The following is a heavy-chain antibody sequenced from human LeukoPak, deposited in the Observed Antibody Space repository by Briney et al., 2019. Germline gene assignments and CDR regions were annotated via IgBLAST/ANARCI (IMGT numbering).Heavy chain of an antibody. CDR2: ISGSGGST. V-gene: IGHV3-23*01. J-gene: IGHJ4*02. CDR1: GFTFSSYA. D-gene: IGHD6-19*01. Sequence: GGSLRLSCAASGFTFSSYAMSWVRQAPGKGLEWVSAISGSGGSTYYADSVKGRFTISRDNSKHTLYLQMNSLRAEDTAVYYCAKDLSSGSSFDYWGQGTLVTVSS. CDR3: AKDLSSGSSFDY.